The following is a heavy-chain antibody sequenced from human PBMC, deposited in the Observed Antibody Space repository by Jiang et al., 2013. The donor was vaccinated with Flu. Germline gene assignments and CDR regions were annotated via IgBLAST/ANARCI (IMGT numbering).Heavy chain of an antibody. V-gene: IGHV4-30-4*01. CDR2: IYYSGTT. CDR1: GGSISSGDYY. D-gene: IGHD4-23*01. Sequence: GLVKPSQTLSLTCTVSGGSISSGDYYWSWIRQPPGKGLEWIGYIYYSGTTYYNPSLKSRVTISVDTSKNQFSLKLSSVTAADTAVYYCARDRPSHNSDYYGMDVWGQGTTVTVSS. J-gene: IGHJ6*02. CDR3: ARDRPSHNSDYYGMDV.